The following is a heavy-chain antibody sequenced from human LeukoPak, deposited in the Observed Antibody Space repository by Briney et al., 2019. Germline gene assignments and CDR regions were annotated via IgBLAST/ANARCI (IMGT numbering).Heavy chain of an antibody. V-gene: IGHV3-7*02. CDR3: ATNRYLDY. CDR1: GITFSSYW. J-gene: IGHJ4*02. CDR2: IEQDGTET. Sequence: GGSLRLSCAASGITFSSYWMSWVRQAPGKGLEWVANIEQDGTETYHVDSVKGRFTISRDNAKNSLYLQMNSLRVEDTAVYYCATNRYLDYWGQGTLVTASS.